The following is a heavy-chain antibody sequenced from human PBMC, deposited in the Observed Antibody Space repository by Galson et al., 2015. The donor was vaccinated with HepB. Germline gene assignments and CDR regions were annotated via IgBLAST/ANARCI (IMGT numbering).Heavy chain of an antibody. CDR2: VYYTGSA. CDR3: ARCPVPGWFDP. J-gene: IGHJ5*02. CDR1: GDSINSDRYY. V-gene: IGHV4-30-4*01. Sequence: LSLTCTVSGDSINSDRYYWTWIRQPPGKGLEWIGYVYYTGSAYYNPSLTGELAISIDTSRNQFSLELTSVTAADTAVYYRARCPVPGWFDPWGQGILVNVAS.